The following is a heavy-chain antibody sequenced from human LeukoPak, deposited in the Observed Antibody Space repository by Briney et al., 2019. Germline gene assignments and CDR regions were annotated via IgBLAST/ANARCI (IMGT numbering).Heavy chain of an antibody. CDR3: ARHKGPHIVRGVLRNNWFDY. V-gene: IGHV4-39*01. J-gene: IGHJ5*01. CDR1: GGSISTSDYS. D-gene: IGHD3-10*01. CDR2: IYYDGGA. Sequence: SETLSLTCTVSGGSISTSDYSWGWIRQPPGKGLEWIDTIYYDGGAHYTVSLKSRVTISVDTSKNQFSLRLNSVTAADTAMYFCARHKGPHIVRGVLRNNWFDYWGQGILVTVSS.